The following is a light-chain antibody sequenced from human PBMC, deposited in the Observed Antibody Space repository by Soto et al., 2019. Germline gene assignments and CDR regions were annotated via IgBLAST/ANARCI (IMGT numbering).Light chain of an antibody. V-gene: IGKV3-20*01. CDR3: QQYGDSVHT. Sequence: EIVLTQSPGTLSLSPGERATLSCRASQSVYNNYLAWYQQKSGQTPRLLIYGASSRASGIPDRFSGSGSGRDFTLTISRLEPEDFAVYYCQQYGDSVHTFGGGTKVDIK. CDR2: GAS. CDR1: QSVYNNY. J-gene: IGKJ4*01.